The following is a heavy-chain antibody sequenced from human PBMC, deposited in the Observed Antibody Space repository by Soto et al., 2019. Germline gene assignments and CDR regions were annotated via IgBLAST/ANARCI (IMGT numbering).Heavy chain of an antibody. CDR1: GFTFSSYA. J-gene: IGHJ5*02. D-gene: IGHD6-13*01. V-gene: IGHV3-23*01. Sequence: EVQLLESGGGLVQPGGSLRLSCAASGFTFSSYAMSWVRQAPGKGLEWVSAISGSGGSTYYADSVKGRFTISRDNSKNTLYLQMNSLRAEDTAVYYCAKAAAAGLLRGNWFDPWGQGTLVTVSS. CDR3: AKAAAAGLLRGNWFDP. CDR2: ISGSGGST.